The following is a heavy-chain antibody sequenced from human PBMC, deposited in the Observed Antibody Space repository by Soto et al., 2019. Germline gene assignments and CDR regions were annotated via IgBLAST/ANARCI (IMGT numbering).Heavy chain of an antibody. D-gene: IGHD5-12*01. CDR2: IYYSGST. CDR1: GGSISSYY. V-gene: IGHV4-59*01. Sequence: QVQLQESGPGLVKPSETLSLTCTVSGGSISSYYWSWIRQPPGKGLECIGYIYYSGSTNYNPSLKSRVTISVDTSKNQFALKLSSVTAADTAVYYCASGSGYEIVDYWGQGTLVTVSS. J-gene: IGHJ4*02. CDR3: ASGSGYEIVDY.